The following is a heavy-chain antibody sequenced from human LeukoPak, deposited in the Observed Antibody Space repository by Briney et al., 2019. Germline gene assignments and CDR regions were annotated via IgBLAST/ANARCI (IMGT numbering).Heavy chain of an antibody. V-gene: IGHV1-2*02. CDR1: GYTFNGYY. CDR2: INPNSGVT. Sequence: ASVNVSCKASGYTFNGYYIHWVRQAPGQGLEWMGWINPNSGVTKYAHQVQGRVTMTWDTSVSTPYLQLYRLTSGDTAMYYCARFGVVTNDAFDICGQGKMVTISA. CDR3: ARFGVVTNDAFDI. J-gene: IGHJ3*02. D-gene: IGHD3-3*01.